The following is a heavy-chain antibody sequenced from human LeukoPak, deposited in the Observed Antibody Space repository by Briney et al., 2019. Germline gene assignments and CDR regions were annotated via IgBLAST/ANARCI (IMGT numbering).Heavy chain of an antibody. D-gene: IGHD6-6*01. CDR2: IYHSEST. Sequence: SETLSLTCAVSDYSISSSYYWGWIRQPPGKGLEWIGSIYHSESTYYSPSFQGQVTISADKSISTAYLQWSSLKASDTAMYYCARHGSSSFWFDPWGQGTLVTVSS. V-gene: IGHV4-38-2*01. CDR3: ARHGSSSFWFDP. CDR1: DYSISSSYY. J-gene: IGHJ5*02.